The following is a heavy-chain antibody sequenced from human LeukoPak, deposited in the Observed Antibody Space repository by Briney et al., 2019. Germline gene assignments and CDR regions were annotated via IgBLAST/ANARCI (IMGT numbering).Heavy chain of an antibody. CDR1: GYSFTNYW. J-gene: IGHJ3*02. D-gene: IGHD2-8*02. CDR3: ARQGGRVGDPFDI. V-gene: IGHV5-51*01. Sequence: GESLKISCKGSGYSFTNYWIGWVRQMPGKGLEWMGIIYPRDSDTRYSPSFQGQVTISDDKSISTAYLQWSSLKASDTAMYYCARQGGRVGDPFDIWGQGTMVTVSS. CDR2: IYPRDSDT.